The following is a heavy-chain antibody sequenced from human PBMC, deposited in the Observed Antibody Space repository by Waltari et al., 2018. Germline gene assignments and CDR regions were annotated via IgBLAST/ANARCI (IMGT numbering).Heavy chain of an antibody. D-gene: IGHD7-27*01. CDR3: ARDETGDGAFDI. V-gene: IGHV3-7*03. Sequence: EVQLVESGGGLVQPGGSLRLSCAAPGFAFSVYWIGGDRQAPGKGLEWVANIKQDGSEKYYVDSVKGRFTISRDNAKNSLYLQMNSLRAEDTAVYYCARDETGDGAFDIWGQGTMVTVSS. CDR2: IKQDGSEK. CDR1: GFAFSVYW. J-gene: IGHJ3*02.